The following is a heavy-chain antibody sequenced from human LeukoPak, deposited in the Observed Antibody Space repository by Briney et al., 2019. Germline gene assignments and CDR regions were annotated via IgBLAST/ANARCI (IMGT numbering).Heavy chain of an antibody. CDR2: IYDGGNT. CDR3: ARGGASELYYFDY. D-gene: IGHD2-15*01. Sequence: GGSLRLSCAASGFTVSNKYMSWVRQSPGKGLECVSVIYDGGNTYYADSVKGRFTISRDNSKNTLYLQMKSLRAEDTAVYYCARGGASELYYFDYWGQGTLVTVSS. CDR1: GFTVSNKY. J-gene: IGHJ4*02. V-gene: IGHV3-53*01.